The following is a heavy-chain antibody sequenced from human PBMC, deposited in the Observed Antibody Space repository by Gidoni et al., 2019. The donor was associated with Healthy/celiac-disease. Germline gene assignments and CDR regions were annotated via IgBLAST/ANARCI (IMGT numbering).Heavy chain of an antibody. V-gene: IGHV3-48*01. J-gene: IGHJ4*02. CDR1: GFTFSSYS. Sequence: EVQLVESGGGLVQPGGSLRLSCAASGFTFSSYSMNWVRQAPGQGLEWVSYISSSSSTIYYADSVKGRFTISRDNAKNSLYLQMNSLRAEDTAVYYCAREAPGSGCFWGQGTLVTVSS. D-gene: IGHD6-19*01. CDR3: AREAPGSGCF. CDR2: ISSSSSTI.